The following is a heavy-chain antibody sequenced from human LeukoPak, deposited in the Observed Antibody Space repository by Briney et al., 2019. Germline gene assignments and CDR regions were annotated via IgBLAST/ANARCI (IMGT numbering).Heavy chain of an antibody. V-gene: IGHV1-2*02. D-gene: IGHD4-11*01. Sequence: ASVKVSCRASGYTFTGYYMHWVRQAPGQGLEWMGWINPNSGGTNYAQKFQGRVTMTRDTSISTAYMELSRLGSDDTAVYYCAREVVVNSNGLDYWGQGTLVTVSS. CDR1: GYTFTGYY. J-gene: IGHJ4*02. CDR2: INPNSGGT. CDR3: AREVVVNSNGLDY.